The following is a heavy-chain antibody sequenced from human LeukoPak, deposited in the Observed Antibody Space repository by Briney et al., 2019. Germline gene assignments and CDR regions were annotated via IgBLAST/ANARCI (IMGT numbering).Heavy chain of an antibody. J-gene: IGHJ1*01. Sequence: SETLSLTCTVSGGSISNKYWSWIRQPPGKGLEWIGYIYYSGSTNYNPSLKSRVTISVDTSKNQFSLKLSSVTAADTAVYYCARGMGSGDYGGFQHWGQGTLVTVSS. V-gene: IGHV4-59*12. CDR3: ARGMGSGDYGGFQH. CDR2: IYYSGST. CDR1: GGSISNKY. D-gene: IGHD4-17*01.